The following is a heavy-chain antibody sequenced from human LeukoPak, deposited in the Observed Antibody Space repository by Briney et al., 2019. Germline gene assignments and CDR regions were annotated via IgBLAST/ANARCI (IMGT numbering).Heavy chain of an antibody. CDR1: GGSIINYY. D-gene: IGHD3-22*01. J-gene: IGHJ6*03. CDR2: IDITGST. Sequence: SETLSLTCTVSGGSIINYYWSWIRQSAGTGLEWVGRIDITGSTNYNPSLQSRLSMSVDTSKNQFSLRLTSVSAADTAVYYCARLKYYASTGYSPGYYMDVWGKVITVTVSS. CDR3: ARLKYYASTGYSPGYYMDV. V-gene: IGHV4-4*07.